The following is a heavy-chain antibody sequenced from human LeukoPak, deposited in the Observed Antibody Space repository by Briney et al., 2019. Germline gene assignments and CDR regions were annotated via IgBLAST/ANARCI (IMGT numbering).Heavy chain of an antibody. CDR3: ARDGWSPDY. Sequence: PGGSLRLSCAASGFTFSRYWMSWVHQAPGKGLEWVANIKQDGSEKYYVDSVKGRFTTSRDNAKNSLYLQMNSLRAEDTAVYYCARDGWSPDYWGQGTLVTVSS. J-gene: IGHJ4*02. CDR2: IKQDGSEK. CDR1: GFTFSRYW. V-gene: IGHV3-7*01.